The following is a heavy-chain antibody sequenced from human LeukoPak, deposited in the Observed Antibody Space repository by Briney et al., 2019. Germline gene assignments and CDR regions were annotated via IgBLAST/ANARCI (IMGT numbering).Heavy chain of an antibody. CDR1: GFTFSTYA. J-gene: IGHJ4*02. V-gene: IGHV3-30*04. CDR2: IPYDGSNK. Sequence: SGGSLRLSCAASGFTFSTYAMHWVRQAPGKGLEWVAVIPYDGSNKYYADSVKGRFTISRENSKNRLYLQMNSLRAEDTAVYYCAKDTRVVATGNFDYWGQGTLVTVSS. CDR3: AKDTRVVATGNFDY. D-gene: IGHD5-12*01.